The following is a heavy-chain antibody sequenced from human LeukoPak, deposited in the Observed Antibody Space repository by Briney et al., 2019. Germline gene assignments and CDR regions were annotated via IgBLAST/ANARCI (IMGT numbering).Heavy chain of an antibody. CDR2: IYYSGST. J-gene: IGHJ6*03. D-gene: IGHD2-8*01. CDR3: ARDRRNCTNGVCYYYYYMDV. Sequence: SETLSLTCTVSGGSISSYYWSWIRQPPGKGLEWIGYIYYSGSTNYNPSLKSRVTISVDTSKNQFSLKLSSVTAADTAVYYCARDRRNCTNGVCYYYYYMDVWAKGPRSPSP. V-gene: IGHV4-59*01. CDR1: GGSISSYY.